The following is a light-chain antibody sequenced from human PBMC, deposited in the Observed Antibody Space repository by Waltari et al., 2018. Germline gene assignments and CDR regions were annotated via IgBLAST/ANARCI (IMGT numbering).Light chain of an antibody. CDR2: GAS. V-gene: IGKV3-15*01. CDR1: QSVSSD. Sequence: EIVMTQSPATLSVSPGERATRSCRASQSVSSDLAWHQQKPGQAPRLLIYGASTRATGIPARFSGSGSGTEFTLTISSLQSEDFAVYYCQQYNNWRTFGQGTKVEIK. J-gene: IGKJ1*01. CDR3: QQYNNWRT.